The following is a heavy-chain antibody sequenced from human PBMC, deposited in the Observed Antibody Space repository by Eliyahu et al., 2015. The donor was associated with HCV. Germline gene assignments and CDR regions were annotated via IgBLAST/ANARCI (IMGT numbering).Heavy chain of an antibody. V-gene: IGHV3-48*02. D-gene: IGHD2-21*02. Sequence: EVQLVASGGDLVQPGGSLRXSCAXSGFXFSXYXXIWLRQAPGRGLEWVAFIGTSPSSKLYADSVKGRFTISRDNAKNSLDLEMNGLRDEDTAVYYCARDLFQVTTFSTPNTFDYWGQGTLVTVSS. J-gene: IGHJ4*02. CDR1: GFXFSXYX. CDR3: ARDLFQVTTFSTPNTFDY. CDR2: IGTSPSSK.